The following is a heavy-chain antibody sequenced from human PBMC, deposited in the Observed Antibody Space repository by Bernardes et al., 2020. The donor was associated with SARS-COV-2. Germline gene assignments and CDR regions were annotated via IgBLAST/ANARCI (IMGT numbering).Heavy chain of an antibody. CDR3: ARHEPHSSGWYPFTRFDY. CDR2: IHHSGNT. D-gene: IGHD6-19*01. CDR1: GGSVNSRIYY. J-gene: IGHJ4*02. V-gene: IGHV4-39*01. Sequence: SETLSLTCTVSGGSVNSRIYYWGWVRQPPGKGLEWIGSIHHSGNTYSNPSLMSRVTLSVDTSEEQLSLKLSSVTAADTAVYYCARHEPHSSGWYPFTRFDYWGQGALVTVSS.